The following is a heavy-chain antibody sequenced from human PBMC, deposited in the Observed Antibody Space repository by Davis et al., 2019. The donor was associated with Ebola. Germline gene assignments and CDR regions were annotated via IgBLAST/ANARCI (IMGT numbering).Heavy chain of an antibody. V-gene: IGHV4-39*01. CDR1: GGSISSSSYY. CDR3: ASIWSGYYGMDV. J-gene: IGHJ6*02. CDR2: IYYSGST. Sequence: MPGGSLRLSCTVSGGSISSSSYYWGWIRQPPGKGLEWIGSIYYSGSTYYNPSLKSRVTISVDTSKNQFSLKLSSVTAADTAVYYCASIWSGYYGMDVWGQGTTVTVSS. D-gene: IGHD3-3*01.